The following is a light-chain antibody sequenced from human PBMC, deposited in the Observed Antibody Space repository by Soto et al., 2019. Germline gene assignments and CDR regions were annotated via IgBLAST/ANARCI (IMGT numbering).Light chain of an antibody. Sequence: EILITQSPVTLSEYPGERATLSCRASQSISSNLAWYQHKPGQAPRLLIFGASTRATDVPARFSGSGSGTEFTLTISSLQSEDFAVYYCLQHNNWPRTFGQGTKVDIK. V-gene: IGKV3-15*01. CDR2: GAS. CDR3: LQHNNWPRT. J-gene: IGKJ1*01. CDR1: QSISSN.